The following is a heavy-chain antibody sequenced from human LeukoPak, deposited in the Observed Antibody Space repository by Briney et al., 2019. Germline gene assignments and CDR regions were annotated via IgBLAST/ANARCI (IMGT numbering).Heavy chain of an antibody. J-gene: IGHJ4*02. D-gene: IGHD3-22*01. Sequence: PGGSLRLSCAASGFTFSSYAMSWVRQAPGKGLEWVSAISGSGGSTYYADSVKGRFTISRDNSKNTLYLQMNSLRAEDMAVYYCAKSGAYYYDSSGYYHVPDYWGQGTLVTVSS. V-gene: IGHV3-23*01. CDR3: AKSGAYYYDSSGYYHVPDY. CDR1: GFTFSSYA. CDR2: ISGSGGST.